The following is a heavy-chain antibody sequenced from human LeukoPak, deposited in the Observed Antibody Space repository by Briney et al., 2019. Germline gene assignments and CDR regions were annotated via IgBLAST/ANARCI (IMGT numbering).Heavy chain of an antibody. CDR1: GRSISSQY. J-gene: IGHJ6*03. V-gene: IGHV4-4*07. CDR2: IYSSGSK. Sequence: SETLSLTCYVYGRSISSQYGSSIPQPAGKGLEWIGRIYSSGSKNYNPPLKSRVTMSVDTSKKPFSLKLRSVTAAETAVYYCAREGFFGVTTYYYYMDVWGKGTTVTVSS. D-gene: IGHD3-3*01. CDR3: AREGFFGVTTYYYYMDV.